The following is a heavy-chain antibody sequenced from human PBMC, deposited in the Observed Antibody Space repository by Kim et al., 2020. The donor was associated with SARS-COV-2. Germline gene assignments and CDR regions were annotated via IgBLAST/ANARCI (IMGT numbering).Heavy chain of an antibody. J-gene: IGHJ4*02. Sequence: ANSATKFQGRVTITADESTSTAYMELSSLRSEDTAVYYCAIRGYTQGDYWGQGTLVTVSS. V-gene: IGHV1-69*01. CDR3: AIRGYTQGDY. CDR2: A. D-gene: IGHD6-13*01.